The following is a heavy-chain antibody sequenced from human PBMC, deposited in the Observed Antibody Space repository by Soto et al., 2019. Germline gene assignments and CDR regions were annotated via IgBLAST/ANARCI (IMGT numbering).Heavy chain of an antibody. J-gene: IGHJ6*02. CDR2: ISYDGSNK. D-gene: IGHD2-2*01. CDR1: GFSFSTYA. CDR3: ARDRGYCISTSCYGGAYYYGMDV. V-gene: IGHV3-30-3*01. Sequence: QVQLVESGGGVVQPGRSLRLSCAASGFSFSTYAMHWVRQAPGKGLEWVAVISYDGSNKNYADSVKGRFTISRDNSKNMPDLQMISVRADDTAVFYCARDRGYCISTSCYGGAYYYGMDVWGQGTAVTVSS.